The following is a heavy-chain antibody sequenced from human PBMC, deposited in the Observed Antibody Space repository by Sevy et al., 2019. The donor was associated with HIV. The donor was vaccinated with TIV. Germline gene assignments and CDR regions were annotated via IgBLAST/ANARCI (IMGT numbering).Heavy chain of an antibody. J-gene: IGHJ4*02. D-gene: IGHD6-19*01. CDR1: GFTFSSYA. CDR2: ISYDGRNK. V-gene: IGHV3-30-3*01. Sequence: GGSLRLSCAASGFTFSSYAMHWVRQAPGKGLEWVAIISYDGRNKYCAHSVKGRFTISRDNSKNTLYLQMNSLRAEDTAVYYCARDPTKPYSSGLDSWGQGTLVTVSS. CDR3: ARDPTKPYSSGLDS.